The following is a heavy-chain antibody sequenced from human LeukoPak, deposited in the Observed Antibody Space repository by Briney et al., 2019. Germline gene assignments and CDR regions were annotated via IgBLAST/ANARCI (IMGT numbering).Heavy chain of an antibody. D-gene: IGHD3-9*01. Sequence: GGSLRLSCAASGFTFSSYGMHWVRQAPGKGLEWVAVISYDGSNKYYADSVKGRFTVSRDNAKNSLYLQMNSLRAEDTAVYYCARVWAYYDILTGYYPPYYYYYMDVWGKGTTVTVSS. CDR2: ISYDGSNK. V-gene: IGHV3-30*03. J-gene: IGHJ6*03. CDR1: GFTFSSYG. CDR3: ARVWAYYDILTGYYPPYYYYYMDV.